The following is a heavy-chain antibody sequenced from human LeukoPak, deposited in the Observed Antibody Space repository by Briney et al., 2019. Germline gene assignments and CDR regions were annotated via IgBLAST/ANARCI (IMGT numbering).Heavy chain of an antibody. J-gene: IGHJ5*02. D-gene: IGHD6-6*01. CDR2: ISAYNGNT. CDR3: ARDLIAARPGWFDP. CDR1: GYTFTTYG. V-gene: IGHV1-18*01. Sequence: GASVEVSCKASGYTFTTYGINWVRQAPGQGLEWMGWISAYNGNTNYAQNLQGRVTLTTDTSASTAYMELRSLRSDDTAVYYCARDLIAARPGWFDPWGQGTLVTVSS.